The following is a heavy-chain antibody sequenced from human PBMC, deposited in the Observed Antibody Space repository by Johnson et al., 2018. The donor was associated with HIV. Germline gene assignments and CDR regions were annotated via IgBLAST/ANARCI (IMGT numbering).Heavy chain of an antibody. CDR1: GFTFSNAW. J-gene: IGHJ3*01. CDR3: ARVSRSYSFDSFDV. D-gene: IGHD6-6*01. V-gene: IGHV3-74*02. Sequence: VQLVESGGGLVKPGGSLRLSCAASGFTFSNAWMHWVRQAPGKGLVWVSRSNSDGSITNYADSVKGRFTNSRDKAKNTLHGQMNRLRAEDTAVYYCARVSRSYSFDSFDVWCQVTMVTVSS. CDR2: SNSDGSIT.